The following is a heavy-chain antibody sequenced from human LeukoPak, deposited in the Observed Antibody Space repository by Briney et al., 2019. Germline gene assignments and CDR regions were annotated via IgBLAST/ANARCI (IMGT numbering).Heavy chain of an antibody. D-gene: IGHD3-10*01. V-gene: IGHV3-30-3*01. CDR2: ISYDGSNK. CDR3: ARDRVQLVVRGNPRFDP. Sequence: GGSLRLSCAASGFTFSSYAMHWVRQAPGKGLEWVAVISYDGSNKYYADSVKGRFTISRDNSKNTLYLQMSSLRAGDTAVYYCARDRVQLVVRGNPRFDPWGQGTLVTVSS. CDR1: GFTFSSYA. J-gene: IGHJ5*02.